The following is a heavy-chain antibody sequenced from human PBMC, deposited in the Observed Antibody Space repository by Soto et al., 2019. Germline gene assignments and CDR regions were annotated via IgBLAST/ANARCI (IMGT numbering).Heavy chain of an antibody. Sequence: PGESLKISCKGSGYSFTSYWISWVRQMPGKGLEWMGRIDPSDSYTNYSPYFQGHVTITADKSISTAYLQWSSLKASDTAIYYCARGGVTTVTTHGMDVWGQGTTVTVSS. D-gene: IGHD4-4*01. CDR2: IDPSDSYT. J-gene: IGHJ6*02. CDR1: GYSFTSYW. V-gene: IGHV5-10-1*01. CDR3: ARGGVTTVTTHGMDV.